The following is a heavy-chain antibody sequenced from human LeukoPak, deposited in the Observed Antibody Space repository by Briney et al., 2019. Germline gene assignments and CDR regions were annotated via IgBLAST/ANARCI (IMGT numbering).Heavy chain of an antibody. CDR2: IKQDGSEK. V-gene: IGHV3-7*01. D-gene: IGHD6-19*01. J-gene: IGHJ3*02. Sequence: PGGSLRLSCTASGFTFGDYAMSWFRQAPGKGLEWVANIKQDGSEKYYVDSVKGRFTISRDNANNSLYLQMNSLRAEDTAVYYCASLKNSGWGNAFHIWGQGTMVTVSS. CDR3: ASLKNSGWGNAFHI. CDR1: GFTFGDYA.